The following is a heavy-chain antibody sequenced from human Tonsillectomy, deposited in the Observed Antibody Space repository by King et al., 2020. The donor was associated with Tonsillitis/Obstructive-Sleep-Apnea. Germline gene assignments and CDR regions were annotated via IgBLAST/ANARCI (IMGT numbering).Heavy chain of an antibody. CDR3: ESDMANWENRELYSVL. CDR1: GITVSRSY. J-gene: IGHJ2*01. D-gene: IGHD3-10*01. V-gene: IGHV3-66*01. Sequence: VQLVESGGGLVQPGGSLRLSCEASGITVSRSYMSWVRHVPGKGLEWVSVIYSGGDTYYADSVKGRFTLSRNIPKNTLFLQMNSLRPEDTAVYYCESDMANWENRELYSVLWGRGTLVTVSS. CDR2: IYSGGDT.